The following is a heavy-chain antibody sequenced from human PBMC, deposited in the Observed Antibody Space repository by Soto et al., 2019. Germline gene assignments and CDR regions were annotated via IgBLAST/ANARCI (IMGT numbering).Heavy chain of an antibody. J-gene: IGHJ4*02. Sequence: EVQLLESGGGLVQPGGSLRLSCAASGFTFSSYAMSWVRQAPGKGLEWVSAISGSGDSTYYADSVKGRFTISRDNSKNTLYLQMSSRRAEDTAVYYCATRAWGTYYFDYWGQGTLVTVSS. CDR1: GFTFSSYA. CDR3: ATRAWGTYYFDY. CDR2: ISGSGDST. V-gene: IGHV3-23*01. D-gene: IGHD3-16*01.